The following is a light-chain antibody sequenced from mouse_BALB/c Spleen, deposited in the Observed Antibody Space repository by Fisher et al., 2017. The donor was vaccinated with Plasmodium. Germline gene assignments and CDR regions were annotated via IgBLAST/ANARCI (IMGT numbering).Light chain of an antibody. CDR1: QSLLHNYGDTY. J-gene: IGKJ5*01. Sequence: DIVLTQSPLSLPVSLGDQASISCRSSQSLLHNYGDTYLHWYLQKPGQSPKLLIYKVSNRFSGVPDRFSGSGSGTDLTLKISRVEAGDLGVYYCFQGSHVPLTFGAGTKLELK. CDR2: KVS. V-gene: IGKV1-110*01. CDR3: FQGSHVPLT.